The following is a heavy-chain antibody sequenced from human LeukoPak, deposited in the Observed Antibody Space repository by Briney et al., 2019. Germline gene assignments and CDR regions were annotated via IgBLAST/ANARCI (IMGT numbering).Heavy chain of an antibody. J-gene: IGHJ3*01. Sequence: SETLSLTCTVSGGSISSSSYYRGWIRQPPGKGLEWIGSIYYSGSTYYNPSLKSRVTISVDTSNNQFSLRLSSVTAADTAVYYCARLGIAATGPAFWGQGTMVSVSS. CDR3: ARLGIAATGPAF. CDR1: GGSISSSSYY. CDR2: IYYSGST. V-gene: IGHV4-39*01. D-gene: IGHD6-13*01.